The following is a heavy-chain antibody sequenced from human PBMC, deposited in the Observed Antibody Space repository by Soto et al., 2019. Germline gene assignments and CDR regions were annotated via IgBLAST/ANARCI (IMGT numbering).Heavy chain of an antibody. Sequence: QVQLVQSGAEVKKPGASVKVSCKASGYTFTSYGISWVRQAPGQGLEWMGWISAYDGNTNYAQKLQGRVTMTTDTSTSTAYMELRSLRSDDTAVYYCARDFEGYFDWPNWFDPWGQGTLVTVSS. J-gene: IGHJ5*02. D-gene: IGHD3-9*01. CDR3: ARDFEGYFDWPNWFDP. CDR1: GYTFTSYG. CDR2: ISAYDGNT. V-gene: IGHV1-18*01.